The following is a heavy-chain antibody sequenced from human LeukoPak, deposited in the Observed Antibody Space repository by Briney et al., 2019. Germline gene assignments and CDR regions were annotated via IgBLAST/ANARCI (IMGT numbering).Heavy chain of an antibody. CDR1: GYTFTSYY. V-gene: IGHV1-69*13. D-gene: IGHD6-13*01. Sequence: ASVKVSCKASGYTFTSYYMHWVRQAPGQGLEWMGGIIPIFGTANYAQKFQGRVTITADESTSTAYMELSSLRSEDTAVYYCARDAQYSSSWRDYYYGMDVWGQGTTVTVSS. J-gene: IGHJ6*02. CDR3: ARDAQYSSSWRDYYYGMDV. CDR2: IIPIFGTA.